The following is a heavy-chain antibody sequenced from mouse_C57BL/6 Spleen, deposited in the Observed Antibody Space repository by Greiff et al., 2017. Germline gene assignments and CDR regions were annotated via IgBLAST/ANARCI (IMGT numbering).Heavy chain of an antibody. CDR1: GFTFSSYA. V-gene: IGHV5-4*03. CDR3: ARGHGSYYWYFDV. CDR2: ISDGGSYP. D-gene: IGHD1-1*01. J-gene: IGHJ1*03. Sequence: EVKLVESGGGLVKPGGSLKLSCAASGFTFSSYAMSWVRQTPEKRLEWVATISDGGSYPYYPANVNGRFTISRDNAKNNLDLQMSHLKSEDTAMYYCARGHGSYYWYFDVWGTGTTVTVSS.